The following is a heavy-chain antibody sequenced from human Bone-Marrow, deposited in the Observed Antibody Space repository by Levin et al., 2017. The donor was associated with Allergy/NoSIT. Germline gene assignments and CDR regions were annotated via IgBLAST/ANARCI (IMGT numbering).Heavy chain of an antibody. V-gene: IGHV3-7*02. J-gene: IGHJ4*02. CDR2: INRDGGDG. CDR1: GFTFSGYW. CDR3: ARNGAWSFEF. D-gene: IGHD2-8*01. Sequence: GESLKISCASSGFTFSGYWMAWVRQAPGKGLEWVANINRDGGDGYYVDSVKGRFTISRDNARNSLDLQMNSLRVEDTAGYYCARNGAWSFEFWGQGTLVTVSS.